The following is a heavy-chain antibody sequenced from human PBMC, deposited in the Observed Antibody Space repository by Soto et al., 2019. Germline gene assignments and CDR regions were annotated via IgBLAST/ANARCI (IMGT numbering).Heavy chain of an antibody. CDR1: GGSISSGVYY. CDR3: ARALGAEGITMVRGIIITLIDY. V-gene: IGHV4-31*03. J-gene: IGHJ4*02. Sequence: SETLSLTCTVSGGSISSGVYYWSWIRQHPGEGLEWIGYIYYSGSTYYNPSLKSRVTISVDTSKNQFSLKLSSVTAADTAVYYCARALGAEGITMVRGIIITLIDYWGQGTLVTVSS. D-gene: IGHD3-10*01. CDR2: IYYSGST.